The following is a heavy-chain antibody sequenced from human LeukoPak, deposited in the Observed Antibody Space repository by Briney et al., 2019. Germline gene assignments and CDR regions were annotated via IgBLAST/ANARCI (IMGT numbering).Heavy chain of an antibody. Sequence: GASVKVSCKASGYTFTSYDINWVRQATGQGLEWMGWMNPNSGNTGYAQKFQGRVTMTRNTSIRTAYMELSSLRSEDTAVYYCARGVLVYDFWSGSRPNLDYWGQGTLVTVSS. CDR2: MNPNSGNT. J-gene: IGHJ4*02. CDR1: GYTFTSYD. CDR3: ARGVLVYDFWSGSRPNLDY. V-gene: IGHV1-8*01. D-gene: IGHD3-3*01.